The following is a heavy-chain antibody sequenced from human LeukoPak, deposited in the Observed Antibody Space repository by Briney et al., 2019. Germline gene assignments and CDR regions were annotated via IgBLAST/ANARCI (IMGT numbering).Heavy chain of an antibody. J-gene: IGHJ4*02. V-gene: IGHV3-30*18. CDR1: GFNFSSYG. CDR3: AKKMYSSGWIGGFDY. Sequence: GGSLRLFCAASGFNFSSYGMHCVRQSPGKGLEVVAVISNDGSNEYYGDSVKGRFTISRDNSKHTLYLQMNSLRAEDTAVYYCAKKMYSSGWIGGFDYWGQGTLVTVSS. CDR2: ISNDGSNE. D-gene: IGHD6-19*01.